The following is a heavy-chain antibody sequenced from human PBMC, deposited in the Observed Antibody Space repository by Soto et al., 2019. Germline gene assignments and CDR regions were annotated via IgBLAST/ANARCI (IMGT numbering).Heavy chain of an antibody. CDR3: ARHIDDPYYFDY. CDR2: IYYSGST. D-gene: IGHD1-1*01. V-gene: IGHV4-39*01. CDR1: GGSISSSSYY. Sequence: QLQLQESGPGLVKPSETLSLTCTVSGGSISSSSYYWGWIRQPPGKGLEWIGSIYYSGSTYYNPSLKSRVTISVDPSKNQFSLKLSSVTAADTAVYSCARHIDDPYYFDYWGQGTLVTVSS. J-gene: IGHJ4*02.